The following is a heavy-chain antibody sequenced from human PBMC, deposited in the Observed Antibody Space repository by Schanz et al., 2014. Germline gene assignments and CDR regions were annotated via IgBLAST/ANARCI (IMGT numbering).Heavy chain of an antibody. Sequence: QVQLVQSGAEVKKPGSSMKVSCKASRSTFSSYTISWVRQARGQGLEWVGRFIPILDVGNYAQKLQGRVTMTTDTSTSTAYMELRSLRSDDTAVYYCARGGYSSGWYDRDIAHFDYWGQGTLVTVSS. V-gene: IGHV1-69*02. J-gene: IGHJ4*02. CDR2: FIPILDVG. D-gene: IGHD6-19*01. CDR3: ARGGYSSGWYDRDIAHFDY. CDR1: RSTFSSYT.